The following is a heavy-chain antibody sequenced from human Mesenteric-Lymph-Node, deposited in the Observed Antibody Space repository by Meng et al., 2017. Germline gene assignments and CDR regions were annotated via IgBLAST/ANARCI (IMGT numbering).Heavy chain of an antibody. D-gene: IGHD3-9*01. CDR2: INSDGSST. V-gene: IGHV3-74*01. Sequence: GESLKISCAASGFTFSSYWMHWVRQAPGKGLVWVSRINSDGSSTSYADSVKGRFTISRDNSKNTLYLQMNSLRAEDTAVYYCAKAREYYDILTGYYPYYFDYWGQGTLVTVSS. J-gene: IGHJ4*02. CDR1: GFTFSSYW. CDR3: AKAREYYDILTGYYPYYFDY.